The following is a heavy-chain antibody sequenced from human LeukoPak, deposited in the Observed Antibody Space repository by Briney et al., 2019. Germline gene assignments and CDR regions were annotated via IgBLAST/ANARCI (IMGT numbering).Heavy chain of an antibody. CDR3: ARARSDFWIDY. V-gene: IGHV4-30-4*01. CDR2: IYYSGST. J-gene: IGHJ4*02. D-gene: IGHD3-3*01. CDR1: GGSISSGDYY. Sequence: KPSETLSLTCTVSGGSISSGDYYWSWIRQPPGKGLEWIGYIYYSGSTYYNPSLKSRVTISVDTSKNQFSLKLSSVTAADTAVYYCARARSDFWIDYWGQGTLVTVSS.